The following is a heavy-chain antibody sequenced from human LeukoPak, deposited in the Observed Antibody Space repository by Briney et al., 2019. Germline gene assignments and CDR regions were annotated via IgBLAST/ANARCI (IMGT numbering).Heavy chain of an antibody. J-gene: IGHJ4*02. V-gene: IGHV3-49*03. CDR2: IRSKAYGGTR. CDR3: DLYYDFWSGYLELLDC. D-gene: IGHD3-3*01. CDR1: GFTFGDYT. Sequence: GGSLRLSCIVSGFTFGDYTMSWFRQAPGKGLEWVSFIRSKAYGGTREYAASVKGRFTISRDDSKSIAYLQMSSLKAEDTAVYSGDLYYDFWSGYLELLDCWGQGTLVTVSS.